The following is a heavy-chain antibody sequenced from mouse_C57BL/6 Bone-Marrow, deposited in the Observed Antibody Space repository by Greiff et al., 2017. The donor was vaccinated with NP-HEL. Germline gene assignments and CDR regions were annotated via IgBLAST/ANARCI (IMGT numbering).Heavy chain of an antibody. CDR1: GYTFTTYP. CDR3: ARGDRVGLLDY. Sequence: VQLQQSGAELVKPGASVKMSCKASGYTFTTYPIEWMKQNHGQSLEWIGNFHPYNDDTKYNEKFKGKATLTVDKASSTAYLELSRLTSDDSAVYFYARGDRVGLLDYWGQGTTLTVSS. J-gene: IGHJ2*01. CDR2: FHPYNDDT. D-gene: IGHD3-3*01. V-gene: IGHV1-47*01.